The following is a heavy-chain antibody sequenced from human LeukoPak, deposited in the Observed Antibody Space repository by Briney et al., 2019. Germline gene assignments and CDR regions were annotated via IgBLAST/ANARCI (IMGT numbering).Heavy chain of an antibody. CDR2: ITSDGSAT. Sequence: GGSLRLSCAASGFTFSSYWMHWVRQGPGKGLAWVSRITSDGSATDYADSVKGRFTISRDNAKNTLYLHMDSLRAEDTAVYYCARDASPGYFDLWGRGTLVTVSS. CDR1: GFTFSSYW. D-gene: IGHD2-15*01. CDR3: ARDASPGYFDL. V-gene: IGHV3-74*01. J-gene: IGHJ2*01.